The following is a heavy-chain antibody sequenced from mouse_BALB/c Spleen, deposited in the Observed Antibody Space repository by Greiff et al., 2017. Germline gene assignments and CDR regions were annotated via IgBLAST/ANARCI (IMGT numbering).Heavy chain of an antibody. Sequence: VQVVESGAELMKPGASVKISCKATGYTFSSYWIEWVKQRPGHGLEWIGEILPGSGSTNYNEKFKGKATFTADTSSNTAYMQLSGLTSEDSAVYYCAELERKDYWGQGTTLTVSS. V-gene: IGHV1-9*01. J-gene: IGHJ2*01. D-gene: IGHD4-1*01. CDR3: AELERKDY. CDR1: GYTFSSYW. CDR2: ILPGSGST.